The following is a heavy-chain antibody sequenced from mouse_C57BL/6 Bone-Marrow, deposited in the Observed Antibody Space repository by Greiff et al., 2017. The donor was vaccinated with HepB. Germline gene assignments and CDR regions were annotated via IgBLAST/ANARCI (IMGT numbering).Heavy chain of an antibody. D-gene: IGHD1-1*01. Sequence: EVKLVESGGGLVKPGGSLKLSCAASGFTFSSYAMSWVRQTPEKRLEWVAYISSGGDYIYYADTVKGRFTISRDNARNTLYLQMSSLKSEDTAMYYCTTDITTVVATPDWGQGTTLTVSS. CDR1: GFTFSSYA. CDR2: ISSGGDYI. J-gene: IGHJ2*01. CDR3: TTDITTVVATPD. V-gene: IGHV5-9-1*02.